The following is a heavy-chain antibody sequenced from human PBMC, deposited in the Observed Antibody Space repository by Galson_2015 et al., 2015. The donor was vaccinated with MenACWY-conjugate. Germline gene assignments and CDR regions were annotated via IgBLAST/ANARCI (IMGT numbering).Heavy chain of an antibody. D-gene: IGHD6-6*01. CDR3: TKAAARYSTSSAFNWFDP. J-gene: IGHJ5*02. CDR2: VNSDGTGT. V-gene: IGHV3-74*01. CDR1: GFTFSNYW. Sequence: SLRLSCAASGFTFSNYWMHWVRHAPGKGLEWVSRVNSDGTGTTYADSVKGRFTISRDNAKNTLYLQMNGLRAEDTAIYYCTKAAARYSTSSAFNWFDPWGQGALVTVSS.